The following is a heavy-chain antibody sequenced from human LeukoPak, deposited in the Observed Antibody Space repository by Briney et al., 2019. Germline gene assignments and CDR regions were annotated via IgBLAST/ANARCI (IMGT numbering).Heavy chain of an antibody. CDR1: GYTFTSYG. D-gene: IGHD1-26*01. J-gene: IGHJ4*02. Sequence: GASVKVSCKASGYTFTSYGISWVRQAPGQGLEWMGWISAYNGNTNCAQKFQGRVTMTTDTSTGTAYMELRSLRSDDTAVYYCALRRIVGATTVEYWGQGTLVTVSS. CDR3: ALRRIVGATTVEY. V-gene: IGHV1-18*01. CDR2: ISAYNGNT.